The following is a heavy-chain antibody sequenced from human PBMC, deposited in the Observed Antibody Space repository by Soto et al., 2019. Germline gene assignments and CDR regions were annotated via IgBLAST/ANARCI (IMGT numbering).Heavy chain of an antibody. D-gene: IGHD4-17*01. J-gene: IGHJ6*02. Sequence: GASVKVSCKASGYTFTSYGISWVRQAPGQGLEWMGWISAYNGNTNYAQKLQGRVTMTTDTSTSTAYMELRSLRSDDTAVYYCARVGTYGDYVTAYYYYYYGMDVWGQGTTVTVSS. V-gene: IGHV1-18*01. CDR1: GYTFTSYG. CDR3: ARVGTYGDYVTAYYYYYYGMDV. CDR2: ISAYNGNT.